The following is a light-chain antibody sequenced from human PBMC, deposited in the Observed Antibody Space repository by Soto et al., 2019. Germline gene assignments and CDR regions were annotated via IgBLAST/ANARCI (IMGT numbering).Light chain of an antibody. CDR2: GAS. CDR3: QQFNSYPRT. J-gene: IGKJ4*01. Sequence: EVVMTQSPATVSVSPGEGVTLSCRASQTISNDLAWYQQKPGQAPRLLIYGASTRATGVPARFSGGGSGTEFTLTISSLQSEDFATYYCQQFNSYPRTFGGGTKVEIK. V-gene: IGKV3-15*01. CDR1: QTISND.